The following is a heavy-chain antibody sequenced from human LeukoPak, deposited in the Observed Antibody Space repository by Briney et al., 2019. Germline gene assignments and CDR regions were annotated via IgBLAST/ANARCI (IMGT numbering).Heavy chain of an antibody. CDR1: GFTFSSYG. J-gene: IGHJ3*02. V-gene: IGHV3-30*02. CDR2: IRYDGSNK. CDR3: AKEGVVVVAYDAFDI. Sequence: GGSLRLSRAASGFTFSSYGMHWVRQAPGKGLEWVAFIRYDGSNKYYADSVKGRFTISRDNSKSTLYLQMNSLRAEDTAVYYCAKEGVVVVAYDAFDIWGQGTMVTVSS. D-gene: IGHD3-22*01.